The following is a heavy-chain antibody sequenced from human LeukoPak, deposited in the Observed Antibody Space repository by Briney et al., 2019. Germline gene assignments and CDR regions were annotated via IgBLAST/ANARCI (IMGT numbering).Heavy chain of an antibody. D-gene: IGHD1-7*01. Sequence: SETLSLTFTVSGGSMITDTFYWFWIRQPPGKGLEWIANMYSNGGGRQYNRSLTNRVSISVDTSKNQFFLNLTSVTAADTAIYYCTRRTYSTYMDVWGQGTTVTVSS. V-gene: IGHV4-39*01. CDR1: GGSMITDTFY. CDR2: MYSNGGGR. J-gene: IGHJ6*03. CDR3: TRRTYSTYMDV.